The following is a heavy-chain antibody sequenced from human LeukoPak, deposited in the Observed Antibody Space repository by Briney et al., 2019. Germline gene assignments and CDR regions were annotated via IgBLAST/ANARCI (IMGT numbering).Heavy chain of an antibody. Sequence: ETLSLTCAVYGGSFSGYYWSWIRQPPGKGLEWIGEINHSGSTNYNPSLKSRVTISVDTSKNQFSLKLSSVTAADTAVYYCARSYGDYAGMDVWGQGTTVTVSS. V-gene: IGHV4-34*01. CDR2: INHSGST. D-gene: IGHD4-17*01. CDR1: GGSFSGYY. CDR3: ARSYGDYAGMDV. J-gene: IGHJ6*02.